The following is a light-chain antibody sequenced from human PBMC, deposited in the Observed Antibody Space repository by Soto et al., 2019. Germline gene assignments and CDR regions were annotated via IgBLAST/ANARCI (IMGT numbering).Light chain of an antibody. J-gene: IGKJ1*01. CDR3: QHYNSYSEA. CDR1: QSVSSSY. CDR2: GAS. V-gene: IGKV3-20*01. Sequence: IVLTQSPGTLSLSPGERATLSCRASQSVSSSYLAWYQQKPGQAPRLLIYGASSRATGIPDRFSGRGSGTEFTLTISSLQPDDFATYYCQHYNSYSEAFGQGTKVDIK.